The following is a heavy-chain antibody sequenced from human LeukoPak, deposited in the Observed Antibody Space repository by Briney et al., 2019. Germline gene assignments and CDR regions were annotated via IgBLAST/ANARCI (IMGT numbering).Heavy chain of an antibody. Sequence: GGSLRLSCAASGFSVSSYWMSWVRQAPGKGLEWVANIKQDGSEKHYVDSVKGRFTISRDNAKNSLYLQMNSLRAEDTAVYYCAKGVAAAPYYFDYWGQGTLVTVSS. V-gene: IGHV3-7*05. D-gene: IGHD6-13*01. CDR1: GFSVSSYW. CDR2: IKQDGSEK. CDR3: AKGVAAAPYYFDY. J-gene: IGHJ4*02.